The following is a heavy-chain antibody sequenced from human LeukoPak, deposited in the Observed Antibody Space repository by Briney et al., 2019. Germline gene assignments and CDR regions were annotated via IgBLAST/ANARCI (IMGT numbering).Heavy chain of an antibody. V-gene: IGHV3-30*02. CDR2: IRYDGSNK. J-gene: IGHJ4*02. CDR1: GFTFSIYG. CDR3: AKGVVPAAIWGVSGFDD. Sequence: GGSLRLSCAASGFTFSIYGMLWVRKAPGKGLVGVAFIRYDGSNKYYTDYVKGRFTIYRDNSKNTLYLQRNSLRAEDTAVYYCAKGVVPAAIWGVSGFDDWGQGTLVTVSS. D-gene: IGHD2-2*02.